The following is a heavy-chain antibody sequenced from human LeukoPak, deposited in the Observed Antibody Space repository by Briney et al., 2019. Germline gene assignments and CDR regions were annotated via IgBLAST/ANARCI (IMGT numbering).Heavy chain of an antibody. Sequence: ASVKVSCKASGYTFTGYYMHWVRQAPGQGLEWMGWINPNSGGTNYAQKFQGRVTMTRDTSISTAYMELSRLRSDDTAVYYCARDLGYCSSTSCYFDYWGQGTLVTASS. V-gene: IGHV1-2*02. CDR3: ARDLGYCSSTSCYFDY. CDR2: INPNSGGT. D-gene: IGHD2-2*01. CDR1: GYTFTGYY. J-gene: IGHJ4*02.